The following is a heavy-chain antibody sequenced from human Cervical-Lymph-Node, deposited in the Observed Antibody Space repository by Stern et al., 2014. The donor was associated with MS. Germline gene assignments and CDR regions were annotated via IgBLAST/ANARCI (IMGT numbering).Heavy chain of an antibody. CDR2: ISNNGSHK. Sequence: VQLVQSGGGVVQPGRSLRLSCAISGIMFSDSPLHWVRQAPGKGLEWVAFISNNGSHKYYGDSVRGRFTISRDNSQNTLYLEMSRRRTEDTAIYYCAPGIDYWGQGTLVSVSS. CDR3: APGIDY. J-gene: IGHJ4*02. CDR1: GIMFSDSP. V-gene: IGHV3-30*04.